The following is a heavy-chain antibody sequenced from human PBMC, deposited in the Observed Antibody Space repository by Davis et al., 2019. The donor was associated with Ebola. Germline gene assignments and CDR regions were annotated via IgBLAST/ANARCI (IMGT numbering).Heavy chain of an antibody. V-gene: IGHV1-69*13. Sequence: AASVKVSCKASGGTFSSYAISWVRQAPGQGLEWMGGIIPIFGTANYAQKFQGRVTITADESTSTDYMELSSLRSEDTAVYYCARYYDSSGYYLSLNYYYYGMDVWGQGTTVTVSS. CDR3: ARYYDSSGYYLSLNYYYYGMDV. D-gene: IGHD3-22*01. J-gene: IGHJ6*02. CDR1: GGTFSSYA. CDR2: IIPIFGTA.